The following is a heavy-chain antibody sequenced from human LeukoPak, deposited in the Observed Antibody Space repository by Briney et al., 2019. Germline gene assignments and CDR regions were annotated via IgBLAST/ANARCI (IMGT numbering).Heavy chain of an antibody. D-gene: IGHD6-19*01. J-gene: IGHJ4*02. CDR3: ARGDSSGYGFY. Sequence: SQTLSLTCTVSGGSISSGSYYWSWIRQPAGKGLEWIGRIYTSGSTNYNPSLKSRVTMSVDTSKNQFSLKLSSVTAADTAVYYCARGDSSGYGFYWGQGTLVTVSS. CDR2: IYTSGST. V-gene: IGHV4-61*02. CDR1: GGSISSGSYY.